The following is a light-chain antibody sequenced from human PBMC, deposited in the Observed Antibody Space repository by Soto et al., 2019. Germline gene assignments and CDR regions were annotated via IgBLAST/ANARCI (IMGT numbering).Light chain of an antibody. Sequence: SVLTQPASVSGSPGQSITIFCTGTSSDVGGYNYVSWYQQHPGSAPKLMIYDVISRTSGVSNRFSGSKSGNTASLTISGLQDEDEADYYCSSYTSSFKLAVFGSGTKVTVL. CDR1: SSDVGGYNY. CDR3: SSYTSSFKLAV. CDR2: DVI. J-gene: IGLJ1*01. V-gene: IGLV2-14*03.